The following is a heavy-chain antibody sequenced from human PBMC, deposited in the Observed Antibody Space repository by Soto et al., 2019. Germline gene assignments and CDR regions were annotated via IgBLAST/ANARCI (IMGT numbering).Heavy chain of an antibody. J-gene: IGHJ4*02. CDR2: INPNSGGT. D-gene: IGHD3-10*01. CDR1: GYTFTGYY. Sequence: GASVKVSCKASGYTFTGYYMHWVRQAPGQGLEWMGWINPNSGGTNYAQKFQGRVTMTRDTSISTAYMELSRLRSDDTAVYYCARSAPIRGVIITYIDYSGQGTLVTV. CDR3: ARSAPIRGVIITYIDY. V-gene: IGHV1-2*02.